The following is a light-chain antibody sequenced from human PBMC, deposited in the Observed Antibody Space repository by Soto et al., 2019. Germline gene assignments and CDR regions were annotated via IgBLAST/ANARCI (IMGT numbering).Light chain of an antibody. CDR3: SAYTTRIATYV. CDR1: SSDVAEYKY. Sequence: QSVLTQPASVSGSPGQSITISCTETSSDVAEYKYVSWYQQHPGRAPKLIIYDVSNRPSGVSNRFSGSKSGSTASLTISGLQAEDEADYYCSAYTTRIATYVFGDGTKVTVX. CDR2: DVS. J-gene: IGLJ1*01. V-gene: IGLV2-14*03.